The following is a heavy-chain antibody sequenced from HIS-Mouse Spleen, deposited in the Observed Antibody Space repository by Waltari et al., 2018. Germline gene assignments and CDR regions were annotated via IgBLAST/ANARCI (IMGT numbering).Heavy chain of an antibody. CDR1: GFTFSSYG. J-gene: IGHJ4*01. V-gene: IGHV3-33*01. CDR3: AREWVQTGEGY. CDR2: LCSDRSTN. D-gene: IGHD7-27*01. Sequence: QVQLVESGGGVVQPGRSLRLPCAASGFTFSSYGMHGVRQARGQELGWVAVLCSDRSTNFYSYSVNGQLTIYRKNSKNTLYLQMNSLRAEDTAVYYCAREWVQTGEGYWVQGTLVTVSS.